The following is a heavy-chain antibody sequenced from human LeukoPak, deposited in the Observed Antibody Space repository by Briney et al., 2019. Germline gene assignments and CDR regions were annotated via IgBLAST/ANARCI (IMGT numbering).Heavy chain of an antibody. CDR3: ARLDGSTYYFDN. V-gene: IGHV5-51*01. CDR2: ISPSDSDT. Sequence: GESLKISCKGSGYRFSSYWIGWVRQLPGKGLELMGIISPSDSDTRYSPSFQGQVTISADKSISTTYLQWSSLKAPDTAMYYCARLDGSTYYFDNWGQGTLVTVSS. CDR1: GYRFSSYW. D-gene: IGHD1-7*01. J-gene: IGHJ4*02.